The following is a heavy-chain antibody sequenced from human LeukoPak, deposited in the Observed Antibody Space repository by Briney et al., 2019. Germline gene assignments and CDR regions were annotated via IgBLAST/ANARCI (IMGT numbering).Heavy chain of an antibody. D-gene: IGHD3-22*01. CDR3: ARNLHYYDSSGYLDY. J-gene: IGHJ4*02. V-gene: IGHV1-69*05. CDR2: IIPIFGTA. Sequence: ASVKVSCKASGGTFSSYAISWVRPAPGQGLEWMGRIIPIFGTANYAQKFQGRVTITTDESTSTAYMELSSLRSEDTAVYYCARNLHYYDSSGYLDYWGQGTLVTVSS. CDR1: GGTFSSYA.